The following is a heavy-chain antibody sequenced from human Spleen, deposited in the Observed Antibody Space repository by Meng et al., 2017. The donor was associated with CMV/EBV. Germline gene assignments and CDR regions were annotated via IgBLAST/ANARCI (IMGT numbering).Heavy chain of an antibody. Sequence: ASVKVSCKVSGHTHIELSMHWVRQAPGKGLQWMGGFDPEDGETIYAQTFQGRVTMTEDTSTDTAYMELSSLRSEDTAVYYCARDRLGALDTFDIWGQGTMVTVSS. V-gene: IGHV1-24*01. CDR3: ARDRLGALDTFDI. J-gene: IGHJ3*02. CDR1: GHTHIELS. D-gene: IGHD1-26*01. CDR2: FDPEDGET.